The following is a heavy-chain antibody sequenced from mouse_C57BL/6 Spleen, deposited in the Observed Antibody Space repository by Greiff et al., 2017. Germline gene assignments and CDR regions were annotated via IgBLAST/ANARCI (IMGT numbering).Heavy chain of an antibody. D-gene: IGHD2-5*01. CDR2: ISNLAYSI. V-gene: IGHV5-15*04. Sequence: EVKVVESGGGLVQPGGSLKLSCAASGFTFSDYGMAWVRQAPRKGPGWVAFISNLAYSIYYADTVTGRFTISRENAKNTLYLEMSSLRSEDTATYYCARRGYSNSYYAMNYWGQGTSDTVSS. CDR3: ARRGYSNSYYAMNY. J-gene: IGHJ4*01. CDR1: GFTFSDYG.